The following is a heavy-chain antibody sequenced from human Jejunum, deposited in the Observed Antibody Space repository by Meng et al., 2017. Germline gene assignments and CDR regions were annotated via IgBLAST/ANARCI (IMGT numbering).Heavy chain of an antibody. D-gene: IGHD3-22*01. CDR2: ISYDGSNS. Sequence: QVLLEESGGGVVQPGRSLRLSCVASGLTFSNYAMYWVRQAPGKGLEWVAIISYDGSNSDYADSVKGRFTNSRDNSKNTLYLQMNSLRGDETAVYYCAREYFYDRSGCDYWGQGTLVTVSS. CDR3: AREYFYDRSGCDY. CDR1: GLTFSNYA. J-gene: IGHJ4*02. V-gene: IGHV3-30*01.